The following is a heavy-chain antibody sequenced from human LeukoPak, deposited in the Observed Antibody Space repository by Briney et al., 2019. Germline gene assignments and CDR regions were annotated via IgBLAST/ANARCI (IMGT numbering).Heavy chain of an antibody. CDR2: IYYSGST. D-gene: IGHD6-19*01. Sequence: PSGTLSLPCTVSGGSISSYYWSWVRQPPGKGLEWVGYIYYSGSTNYNPSLKSRVTISVDTSKNQFSLKLSSVTAADTAVYYCARGIAVAGTWFDPWGQGTLVTVSS. CDR1: GGSISSYY. V-gene: IGHV4-59*01. J-gene: IGHJ5*02. CDR3: ARGIAVAGTWFDP.